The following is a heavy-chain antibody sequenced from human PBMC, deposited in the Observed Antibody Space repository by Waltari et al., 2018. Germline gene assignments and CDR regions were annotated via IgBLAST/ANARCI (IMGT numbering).Heavy chain of an antibody. CDR2: IYYSGSP. V-gene: IGHV4-59*01. D-gene: IGHD6-6*01. J-gene: IGHJ4*02. Sequence: QVQLQEPGPGLVKPPETLSLTCTAPGGSISSSYWSWIRQPPAKGLEWIGYIYYSGSPTYNPPLKCRVTISVDPSKNQFSLKLSSVTAADTAVYYCARVALAARAFDYWGQGTLVTVSS. CDR1: GGSISSSY. CDR3: ARVALAARAFDY.